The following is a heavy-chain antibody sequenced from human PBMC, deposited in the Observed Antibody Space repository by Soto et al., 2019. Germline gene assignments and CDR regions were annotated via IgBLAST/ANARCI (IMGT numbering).Heavy chain of an antibody. CDR3: ARESGGYDSSTRYGLDV. D-gene: IGHD6-25*01. CDR2: IDAGGIRV. Sequence: EGQLLESGGGLVQPGGSLRLSCAASGFTFSGHGMSWVRQAPGKGLEWVSFIDAGGIRVSYTDSVKGRFTISRDNSKNTLHLQMNSLGAEDTAVYYCARESGGYDSSTRYGLDVWGQGTTVTVSS. V-gene: IGHV3-23*01. J-gene: IGHJ6*02. CDR1: GFTFSGHG.